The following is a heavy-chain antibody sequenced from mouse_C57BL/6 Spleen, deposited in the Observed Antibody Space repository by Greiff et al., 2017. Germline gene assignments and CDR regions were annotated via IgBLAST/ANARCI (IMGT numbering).Heavy chain of an antibody. V-gene: IGHV1-39*01. Sequence: VHVKQSGPELVKPGASVKISCKASGYSFTDYNMNWVKQSNGKSLEWIGVINPNYGTTSYNQKFKGKATLTVDQSSSTAYMQLNSLTSEDSAVYYCAIDYYGSSLKFAYWGQGTLVTVSA. CDR3: AIDYYGSSLKFAY. J-gene: IGHJ3*01. CDR2: INPNYGTT. CDR1: GYSFTDYN. D-gene: IGHD1-1*01.